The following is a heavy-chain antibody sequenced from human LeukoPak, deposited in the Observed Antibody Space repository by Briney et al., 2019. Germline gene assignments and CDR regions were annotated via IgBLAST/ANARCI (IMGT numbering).Heavy chain of an antibody. CDR1: GGSISSGSYY. V-gene: IGHV4-61*02. Sequence: SETLSLTCTVSGGSISSGSYYWSGIRQPAGKGLEGFGRIHTSGSTNYNHSVKSRVTISVDTSKNQSSLKLSSVTAADTAVYYCARDRDYYDSSGYGFGYWGQGTLVTVSS. J-gene: IGHJ4*02. D-gene: IGHD3-22*01. CDR3: ARDRDYYDSSGYGFGY. CDR2: IHTSGST.